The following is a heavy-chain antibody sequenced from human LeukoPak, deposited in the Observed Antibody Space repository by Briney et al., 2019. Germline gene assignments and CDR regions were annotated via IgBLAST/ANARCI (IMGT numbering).Heavy chain of an antibody. CDR1: GFTFSSYA. CDR2: ISGSGGST. D-gene: IGHD3-16*01. CDR3: AKEMIMITFGGVINFDY. J-gene: IGHJ4*02. Sequence: GGSLRLSCAASGFTFSSYAMSWVRQAPGKGLEWVSAISGSGGSTYYADSVKGRFTISRDNSKNTLYLQMNSLRAEDTAVYYCAKEMIMITFGGVINFDYWGQGTLVTVSS. V-gene: IGHV3-23*01.